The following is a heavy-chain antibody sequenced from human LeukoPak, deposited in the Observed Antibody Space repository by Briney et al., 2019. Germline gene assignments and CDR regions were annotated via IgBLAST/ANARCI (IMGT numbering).Heavy chain of an antibody. CDR2: ISSNGGST. Sequence: GGSLRLSCSASGFTFSSYVMHWVRRAPGKGLEYVSAISSNGGSTYYADSVKGRFTISRDNSKNTLYLQMSSLRAEDTAVYYCVKDLTGGFDYWGQGTLVTVSS. CDR1: GFTFSSYV. D-gene: IGHD7-27*01. CDR3: VKDLTGGFDY. V-gene: IGHV3-64D*06. J-gene: IGHJ4*02.